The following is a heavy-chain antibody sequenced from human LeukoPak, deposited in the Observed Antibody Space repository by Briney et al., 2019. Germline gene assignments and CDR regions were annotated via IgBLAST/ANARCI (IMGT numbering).Heavy chain of an antibody. CDR1: GGSFSGYY. CDR3: ATGIAVADYYFDY. D-gene: IGHD6-19*01. J-gene: IGHJ4*02. V-gene: IGHV4-59*10. CDR2: IYTSGST. Sequence: SETLSLTCAVYGGSFSGYYWSWIRQPPGKGLEWIGRIYTSGSTNYNPSLKSRVTMSVDTSKNQFSLKLSSVTAADTAVYYCATGIAVADYYFDYWGQGTLVTVSS.